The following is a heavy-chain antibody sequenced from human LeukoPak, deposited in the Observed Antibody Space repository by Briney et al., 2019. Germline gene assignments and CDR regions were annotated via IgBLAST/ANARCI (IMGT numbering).Heavy chain of an antibody. V-gene: IGHV1-46*01. CDR1: GYTFTSYY. D-gene: IGHD2-2*01. J-gene: IGHJ3*02. CDR2: INPSGGST. CDR3: AREPSPAASRNELGAFDI. Sequence: WASVKVSCKASGYTFTSYYMHWVRQAPGQGLEWMGIINPSGGSTSYAQKFQGRVTMTRDTSTSTAYMELRSLRSDDTAVYYCAREPSPAASRNELGAFDIWGQGTMVTVSS.